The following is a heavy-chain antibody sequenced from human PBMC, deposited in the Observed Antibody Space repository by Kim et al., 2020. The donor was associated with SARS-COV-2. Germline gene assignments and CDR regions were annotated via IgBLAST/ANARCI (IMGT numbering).Heavy chain of an antibody. CDR1: GFTFSSYA. J-gene: IGHJ3*02. CDR2: ISGSGGST. V-gene: IGHV3-23*01. CDR3: AKDHHILTGYSIGLDAFDI. Sequence: GGSLRLSCAASGFTFSSYAMSWVRQAPGKGLEWVSAISGSGGSTYYADSVKGRFTISRDNSKNTLYLQMNSLRAEDTAVYYCAKDHHILTGYSIGLDAFDIWGQGTMVTVSS. D-gene: IGHD3-9*01.